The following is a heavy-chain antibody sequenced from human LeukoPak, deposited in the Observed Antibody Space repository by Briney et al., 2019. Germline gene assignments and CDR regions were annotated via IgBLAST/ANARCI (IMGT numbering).Heavy chain of an antibody. J-gene: IGHJ4*02. CDR3: ARDEIYYDILTGYRHFDY. CDR2: IGSDGKTT. D-gene: IGHD3-9*01. V-gene: IGHV3-33*08. CDR1: GFTFSTYG. Sequence: GGSLRLSCAASGFTFSTYGTHWVRQAPGKGLEWVAVIGSDGKTTYYADSVKGRFTISRGNAKNSMYLQMNSLRAEDTAVYYCARDEIYYDILTGYRHFDYWGQGTLVTVFS.